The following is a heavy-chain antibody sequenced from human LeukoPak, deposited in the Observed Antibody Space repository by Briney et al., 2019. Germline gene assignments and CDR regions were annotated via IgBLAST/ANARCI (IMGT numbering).Heavy chain of an antibody. CDR3: ARAQYYYDSSGYYYYHPFDY. Sequence: PSETLSLTCTVSGGSISSYYWSWIRQPAGKGLEWIGRIYTSGSTNYNPSLKSRVTMPVDTSKNQFSLKLSSVTAADTAVYYCARAQYYYDSSGYYYYHPFDYWGQGTLVTVSS. D-gene: IGHD3-22*01. CDR2: IYTSGST. CDR1: GGSISSYY. V-gene: IGHV4-4*07. J-gene: IGHJ4*02.